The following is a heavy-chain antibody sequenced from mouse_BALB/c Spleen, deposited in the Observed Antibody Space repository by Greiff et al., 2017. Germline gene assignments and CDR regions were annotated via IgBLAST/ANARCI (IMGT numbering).Heavy chain of an antibody. CDR1: GFSLTSYG. CDR2: IWAGGST. Sequence: VQVVESGPGLVAPSQSLSITCTVSGFSLTSYGVHWVRQPPGKGLEWLGVIWAGGSTNYNSALMSRLSISKDNSKSQVFLKMNSLQTDDTAMYYCARDGGLHAMDYWGQGTSVTVSS. CDR3: ARDGGLHAMDY. V-gene: IGHV2-9*02. D-gene: IGHD2-13*01. J-gene: IGHJ4*01.